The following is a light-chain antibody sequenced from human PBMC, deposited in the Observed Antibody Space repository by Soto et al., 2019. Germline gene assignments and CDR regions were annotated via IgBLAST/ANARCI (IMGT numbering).Light chain of an antibody. CDR3: GAWDDTGRGRWV. Sequence: QSGLTQPPSASATPGQKITISCTGTRSNIGNNIVTWYQQLPGAAPKVVVYRTKQRPSGVPDRFSGSKSGTSASLAITGLQPEDEADYYCGAWDDTGRGRWVFGGGTKLTVL. CDR1: RSNIGNNI. V-gene: IGLV1-44*01. J-gene: IGLJ3*02. CDR2: RTK.